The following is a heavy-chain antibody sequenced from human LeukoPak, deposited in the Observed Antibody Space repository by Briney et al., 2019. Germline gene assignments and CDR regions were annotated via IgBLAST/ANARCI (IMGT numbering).Heavy chain of an antibody. Sequence: SVRVSCTASGGTLSSYAISWVRQAPGQGLEWRGRIIPILGIANYAQKFQGRVTITADKSTSTAYMELSSLRSEDTAVYYCARDRVTTVTTYIYYYYGMDVWGQGTTVTVSS. CDR1: GGTLSSYA. V-gene: IGHV1-69*04. J-gene: IGHJ6*02. CDR2: IIPILGIA. CDR3: ARDRVTTVTTYIYYYYGMDV. D-gene: IGHD4-17*01.